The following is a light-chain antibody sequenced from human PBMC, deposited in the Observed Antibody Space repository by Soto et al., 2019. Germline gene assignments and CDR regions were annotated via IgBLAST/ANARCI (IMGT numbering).Light chain of an antibody. CDR1: QSVSSTF. Sequence: EIVLTQSPGTLPLSPGERATLSCRASQSVSSTFLAWYQQKPGQAPRLLIYGASSRATGIPDRFSGSGSGTDFTLTISRLEPDDFAVYYCQQYGSSPPYTFGQGTKLEIK. CDR2: GAS. V-gene: IGKV3-20*01. CDR3: QQYGSSPPYT. J-gene: IGKJ2*01.